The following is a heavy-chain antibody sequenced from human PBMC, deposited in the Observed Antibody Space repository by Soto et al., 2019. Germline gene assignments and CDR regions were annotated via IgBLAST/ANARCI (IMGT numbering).Heavy chain of an antibody. Sequence: QVQLVQSGAEVKKPGSSVKVSCKASGGTFSSYAISWVRQAPGQGLEWMGGIIPIFGTANYAQKIQGIVPITADESTSTAYLELSSLRSEDTAVYYCARSPYSRSSSDYWGQGTLVTVSS. CDR3: ARSPYSRSSSDY. J-gene: IGHJ4*02. CDR2: IIPIFGTA. D-gene: IGHD6-6*01. CDR1: GGTFSSYA. V-gene: IGHV1-69*12.